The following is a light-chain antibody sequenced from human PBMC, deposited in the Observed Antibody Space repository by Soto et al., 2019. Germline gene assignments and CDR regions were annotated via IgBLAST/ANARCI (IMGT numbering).Light chain of an antibody. V-gene: IGKV2D-29*02. CDR3: MQSTQLPPT. CDR1: RNLLHITGETF. J-gene: IGKJ5*01. CDR2: EVS. Sequence: DIVMTQSPLSLPVTPGEPASISCRSSRNLLHITGETFLFWYLQKPGQSPQLLIYEVSTRVSGVPDRFSGSGSGTDFTLEISRVETDDVGIYYCMQSTQLPPTFGQGTHWRL.